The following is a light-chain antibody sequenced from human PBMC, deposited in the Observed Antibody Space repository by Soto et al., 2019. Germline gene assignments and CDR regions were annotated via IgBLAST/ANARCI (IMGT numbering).Light chain of an antibody. CDR3: AAWDDSLSGFYV. J-gene: IGLJ1*01. V-gene: IGLV1-47*02. Sequence: QSVLTQPPSASGTPGQRVIISCSGSSSNIGSNHVYWYQQFPGTAPRLLIYSSNQRPSGVPDRFSGSKSGTSASLAISGLRSEDEADYYCAAWDDSLSGFYVFGTETKLTVL. CDR1: SSNIGSNH. CDR2: SSN.